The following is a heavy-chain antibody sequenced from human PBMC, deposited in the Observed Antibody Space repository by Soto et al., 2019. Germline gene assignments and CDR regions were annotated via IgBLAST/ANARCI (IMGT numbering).Heavy chain of an antibody. CDR3: ATPRSSSGYGAYAFDL. Sequence: QVQLVQSGAEVKKPGASVKVSCKVSGYTLTELSMHWVRQAPGKGLEWLGGFDPEDGETIYAQKFQGRVTMTQDTPTDTAYTERSRLRSEDKAVYYRATPRSSSGYGAYAFDLWGQGSLVTVSS. CDR2: FDPEDGET. J-gene: IGHJ3*01. D-gene: IGHD3-22*01. V-gene: IGHV1-24*01. CDR1: GYTLTELS.